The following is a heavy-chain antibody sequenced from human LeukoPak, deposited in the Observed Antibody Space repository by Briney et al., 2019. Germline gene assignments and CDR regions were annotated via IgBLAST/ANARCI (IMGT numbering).Heavy chain of an antibody. J-gene: IGHJ4*02. D-gene: IGHD3-9*01. CDR2: IKSKTDGGTT. V-gene: IGHV3-15*01. Sequence: GGSLRLSCAASGFTFSNAWMSWVRQAPGKGLEWVGRIKSKTDGGTTDYAAPVKGRFTISRDDSKNTLYLQMNSLKTEDTAVYYCTTDYDTLTGFILGWGQGTLVTVSS. CDR3: TTDYDTLTGFILG. CDR1: GFTFSNAW.